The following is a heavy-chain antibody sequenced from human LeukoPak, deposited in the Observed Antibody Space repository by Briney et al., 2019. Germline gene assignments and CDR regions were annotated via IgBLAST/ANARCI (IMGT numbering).Heavy chain of an antibody. Sequence: KSSETLSLTCTVSGGSISSSSYYWGWIRQPPGKGLEWIGSIYYSGSTNYNPSLESRVTISVDRSKNQFSLNLSSVTAADTAVYYCARTPAGPPYYYMDVWGKGTTVSVSS. V-gene: IGHV4-39*07. CDR1: GGSISSSSYY. CDR2: IYYSGST. CDR3: ARTPAGPPYYYMDV. J-gene: IGHJ6*03.